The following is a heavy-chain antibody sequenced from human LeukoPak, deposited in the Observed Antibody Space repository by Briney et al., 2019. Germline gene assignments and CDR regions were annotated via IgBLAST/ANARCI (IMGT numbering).Heavy chain of an antibody. V-gene: IGHV1-69*05. CDR3: ARAPQKYCSSTSCYFDY. CDR1: GGTFSSYA. J-gene: IGHJ4*02. Sequence: GASVKVSCKASGGTFSSYAISWVRQAPGQGLEWMGGIIPIFGTANYAQKFQGRVTITTDESTSTAYMELSSLRFEDTAVYYCARAPQKYCSSTSCYFDYWVQGTLVTVYS. D-gene: IGHD2-2*01. CDR2: IIPIFGTA.